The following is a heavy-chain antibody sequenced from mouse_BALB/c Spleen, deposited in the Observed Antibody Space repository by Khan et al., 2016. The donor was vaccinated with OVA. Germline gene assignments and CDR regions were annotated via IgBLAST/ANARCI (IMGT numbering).Heavy chain of an antibody. Sequence: EVQLQESGPSLVKPSQTLSLTCSVTGDSITSGYWSWIRKFPGNKLEYMGYMISSGNTYYYPSLKSRISITRHTSKTQYYLQLSSVTTEDTATYYCARTTYNYAFAYWGQGTLVTVSA. D-gene: IGHD1-3*01. J-gene: IGHJ3*01. CDR3: ARTTYNYAFAY. V-gene: IGHV3-8*02. CDR1: GDSITSGY. CDR2: MISSGNT.